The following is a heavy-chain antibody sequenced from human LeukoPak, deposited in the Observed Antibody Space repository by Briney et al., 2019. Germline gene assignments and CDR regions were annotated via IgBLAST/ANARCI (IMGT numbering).Heavy chain of an antibody. CDR2: IYHSGST. V-gene: IGHV4-38-2*01. D-gene: IGHD2-15*01. CDR1: GYSISSGYY. Sequence: SETLSLTCAVSGYSISSGYYWGWIRQPPGKGLEWIGSIYHSGSTYYNPSLKSRVTISVDTSKNQFSLKLSSVTAADTAVYYCARGYCSGGSCRGYFGYWGQGTLVTVSS. J-gene: IGHJ4*02. CDR3: ARGYCSGGSCRGYFGY.